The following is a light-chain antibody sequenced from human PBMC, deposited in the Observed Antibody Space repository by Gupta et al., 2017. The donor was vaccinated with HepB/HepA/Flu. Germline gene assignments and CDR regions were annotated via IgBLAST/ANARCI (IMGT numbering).Light chain of an antibody. CDR3: QSYHSSLSGFLWV. CDR2: GNS. J-gene: IGLJ1*01. CDR1: SSNIGAGYD. Sequence: QSVLTQPPSVSGAPGQRVTISCTGSSSNIGAGYDVHWYQQLPGTAPKLLVYGNSNRPSGVPDRFSGSKSGTSASLAITGLQSEDEADYYCQSYHSSLSGFLWVFGTGTKVTVL. V-gene: IGLV1-40*01.